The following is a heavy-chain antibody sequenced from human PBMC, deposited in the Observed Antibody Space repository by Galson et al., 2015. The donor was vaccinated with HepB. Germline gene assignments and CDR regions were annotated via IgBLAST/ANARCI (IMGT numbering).Heavy chain of an antibody. CDR3: ARDGATYDSSGYYYLNLDY. V-gene: IGHV1-18*01. CDR1: GYTFTRYG. J-gene: IGHJ4*02. CDR2: ISAYNGNT. D-gene: IGHD3-22*01. Sequence: SVKVSCKASGYTFTRYGISWVRQAPGQGLEWMGRISAYNGNTNYAQKLQGRVTMTTDTSTSTAYMELRSLGSDDTAVYYCARDGATYDSSGYYYLNLDYWGQGALVTVSS.